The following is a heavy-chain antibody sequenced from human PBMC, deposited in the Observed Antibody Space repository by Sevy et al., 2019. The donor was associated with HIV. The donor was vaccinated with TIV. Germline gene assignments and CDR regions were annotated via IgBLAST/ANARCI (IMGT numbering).Heavy chain of an antibody. CDR2: ISPVDDT. Sequence: GGSLRLSCAASRFTFTDYDMHWVRQGSGRGLEWVSGISPVDDTNYPDFLKGRFTISRENAKKSLFLQINSLRAEDTAVYYCVRAGGTFDSYWYFDLWGRGTLVTVSS. CDR3: VRAGGTFDSYWYFDL. D-gene: IGHD1-26*01. J-gene: IGHJ2*01. V-gene: IGHV3-13*01. CDR1: RFTFTDYD.